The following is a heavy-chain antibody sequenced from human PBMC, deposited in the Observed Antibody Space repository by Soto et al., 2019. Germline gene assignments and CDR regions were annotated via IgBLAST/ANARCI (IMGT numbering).Heavy chain of an antibody. CDR1: GASFSDYA. J-gene: IGHJ6*02. Sequence: GGSVRLSCGASGASFSDYAMGWVRQAPGKGLEWVSAISGSDNRTYYADSVKGRFTISRDKSKNTLYLQMNSLRAEGTAVYYCAPMGVWGQGTTVTVSS. CDR2: ISGSDNRT. V-gene: IGHV3-23*01. CDR3: APMGV.